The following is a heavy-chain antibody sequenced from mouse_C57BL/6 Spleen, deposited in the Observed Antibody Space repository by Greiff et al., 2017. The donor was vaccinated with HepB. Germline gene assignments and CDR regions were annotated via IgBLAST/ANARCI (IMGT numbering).Heavy chain of an antibody. D-gene: IGHD2-4*01. J-gene: IGHJ2*01. CDR2: INYDGSST. Sequence: EVKLMESEGGLVQPGRSMKLSCTASGFTFSDYYMAWVRQVPEKGLEWVANINYDGSSTYYLDSLKSRFIISRDNAKNILYLQMSSLKSEDTATYYCAREDYDEGYYFDYWGQGTTLTVSS. CDR1: GFTFSDYY. V-gene: IGHV5-16*01. CDR3: AREDYDEGYYFDY.